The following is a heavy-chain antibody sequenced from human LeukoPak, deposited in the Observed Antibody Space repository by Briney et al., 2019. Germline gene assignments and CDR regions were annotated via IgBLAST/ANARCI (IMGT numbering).Heavy chain of an antibody. CDR3: ARDEGRVGYCSSTSCYHFDY. Sequence: SVTVSCKASGGTFISYAISWVRQAPGQGREWMGGIIPIFGTANYAQKFQGRVTITADESTSTAYMELSSLRSEDTAVYYCARDEGRVGYCSSTSCYHFDYWGQGTLVTVSS. V-gene: IGHV1-69*01. CDR2: IIPIFGTA. J-gene: IGHJ4*02. CDR1: GGTFISYA. D-gene: IGHD2-2*01.